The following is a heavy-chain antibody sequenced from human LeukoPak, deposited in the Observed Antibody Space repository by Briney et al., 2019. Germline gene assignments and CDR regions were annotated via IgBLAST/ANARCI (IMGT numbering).Heavy chain of an antibody. Sequence: GGSLRLSCAASGFSLRAYDLIWVRQAPGKGLDWVSIINGGGDIMMYEDSVKGRFTISRDNSKNTFYLQMNSLRVEATAVYYCAMRDRGYGLDIWGQGTTVTVSS. V-gene: IGHV3-23*01. D-gene: IGHD3-10*01. J-gene: IGHJ3*02. CDR1: GFSLRAYD. CDR2: INGGGDIM. CDR3: AMRDRGYGLDI.